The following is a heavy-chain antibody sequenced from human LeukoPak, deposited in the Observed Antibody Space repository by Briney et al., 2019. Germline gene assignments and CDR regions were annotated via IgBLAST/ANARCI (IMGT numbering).Heavy chain of an antibody. J-gene: IGHJ3*02. CDR2: ISGSGRST. CDR3: AKDQGTYCSTTSCYAPDAFDI. CDR1: GFTFSSYA. Sequence: GGSLRLSCAASGFTFSSYAMSWVRQAPGKGLEWVSVISGSGRSTYYADSVKGRFTISRDNSKNTLYLQMNSLRAEDTAVYYCAKDQGTYCSTTSCYAPDAFDIWGQGTMVTVFS. V-gene: IGHV3-23*01. D-gene: IGHD2-2*01.